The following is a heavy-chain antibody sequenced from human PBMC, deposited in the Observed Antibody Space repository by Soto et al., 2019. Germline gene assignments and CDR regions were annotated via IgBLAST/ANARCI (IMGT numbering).Heavy chain of an antibody. D-gene: IGHD1-1*01. J-gene: IGHJ4*02. CDR2: ISAHNGNT. CDR1: GYVFTTYG. CDR3: ARGRYGDY. Sequence: QVHLVQSGAEVKKPRASVKVSCQASGYVFTTYGITWVRQAPGQGLEWMGWISAHNGNTNYAQKLQGRVTVTRDTSTSTAYMELRSLRSDDTAVYYCARGRYGDYWGQGALVTVSS. V-gene: IGHV1-18*01.